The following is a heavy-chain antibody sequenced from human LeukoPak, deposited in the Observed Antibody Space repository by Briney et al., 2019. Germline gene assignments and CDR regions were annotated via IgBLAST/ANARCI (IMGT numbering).Heavy chain of an antibody. Sequence: SETLSLTCTVSGGSISSSTYYWGWIRQPPGKGLEWIGNLYYTGRTYYNPSLKSRVTISVDTSKNQFFLQLSSVTAADTAVYYCARHHYCLGGTCSFDPWGQGTLVTVSS. CDR2: LYYTGRT. J-gene: IGHJ5*02. CDR1: GGSISSSTYY. V-gene: IGHV4-39*01. CDR3: ARHHYCLGGTCSFDP. D-gene: IGHD2-15*01.